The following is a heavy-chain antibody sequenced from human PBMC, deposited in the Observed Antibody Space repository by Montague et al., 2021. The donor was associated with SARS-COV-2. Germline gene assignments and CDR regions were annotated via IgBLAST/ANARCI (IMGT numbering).Heavy chain of an antibody. D-gene: IGHD3-10*01. CDR3: GRGVRYFGSGGWSFYYYGVDV. Sequence: SLRLSCAASGFTFSQYDMHWVRQVTGKGLEWVSGIGKAGDTHYPGTVKGRFTISREDAKNSLCLQMNSLRAGDTAVYYCGRGVRYFGSGGWSFYYYGVDVWGQGTTVTVSS. CDR1: GFTFSQYD. V-gene: IGHV3-13*01. J-gene: IGHJ6*02. CDR2: IGKAGDT.